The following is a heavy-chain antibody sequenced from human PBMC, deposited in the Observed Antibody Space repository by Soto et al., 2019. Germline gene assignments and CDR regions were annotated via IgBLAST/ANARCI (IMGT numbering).Heavy chain of an antibody. CDR3: ASSKPDWKYGSGSSSYYYYMDV. Sequence: QLQLQASGPGLVKPSETLSLTCTVSVGSISSSSYYWGWIRQPPGKGLERIGSIYYSGSTYYNPSLKSRVTISVDTSKTQFSLKLSSVTAADTAVYYCASSKPDWKYGSGSSSYYYYMDVWGKGTTVTVSS. J-gene: IGHJ6*03. D-gene: IGHD3-10*01. V-gene: IGHV4-39*01. CDR2: IYYSGST. CDR1: VGSISSSSYY.